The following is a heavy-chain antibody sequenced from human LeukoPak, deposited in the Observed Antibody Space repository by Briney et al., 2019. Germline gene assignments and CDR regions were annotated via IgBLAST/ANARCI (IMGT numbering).Heavy chain of an antibody. D-gene: IGHD3-22*01. V-gene: IGHV3-23*01. Sequence: GGSLRLSCAASGFTFSRSAMTWVRQTPGKGLDWVSSISSSGNTYYADSVKGRFTISRDNSKNMLYLQMNSLRVEDTAVYFCAKRGVVIRVILVGFHKEAYYFDSWGQGALVTVSS. CDR3: AKRGVVIRVILVGFHKEAYYFDS. CDR2: ISSSGNT. CDR1: GFTFSRSA. J-gene: IGHJ4*02.